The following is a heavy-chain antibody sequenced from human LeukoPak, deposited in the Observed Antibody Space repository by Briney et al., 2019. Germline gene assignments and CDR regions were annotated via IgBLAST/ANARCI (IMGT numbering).Heavy chain of an antibody. J-gene: IGHJ4*02. CDR1: GYTFTSYG. CDR3: ASHLYYYDSSGYYHPKPFDY. CDR2: ISAYNGNT. V-gene: IGHV1-18*01. D-gene: IGHD3-22*01. Sequence: ASVKVSCKASGYTFTSYGISWVRQAPGQGLEWMGWISAYNGNTNYAQELQGRVTMTTDTSTSTAYMELRSLRSDDTAVYYCASHLYYYDSSGYYHPKPFDYWGQGTLVTVSS.